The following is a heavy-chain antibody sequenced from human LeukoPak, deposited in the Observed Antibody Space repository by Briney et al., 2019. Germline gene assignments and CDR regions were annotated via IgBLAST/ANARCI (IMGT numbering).Heavy chain of an antibody. Sequence: SDTLSLTCTLCGRFISSYYWRWIREPPGRGVEWIAEVNLQGSTNYKPSLMGRVAISLDMSENHISLQLTSVTAADTAVYYCAREGGPYRPLDYSGEGTLVTVSS. CDR1: GRFISSYY. CDR3: AREGGPYRPLDY. V-gene: IGHV4-59*12. CDR2: VNLQGST. J-gene: IGHJ4*02.